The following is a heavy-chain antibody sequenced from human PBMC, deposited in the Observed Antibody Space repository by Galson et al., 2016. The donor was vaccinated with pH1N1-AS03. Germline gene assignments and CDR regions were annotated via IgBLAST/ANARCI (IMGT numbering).Heavy chain of an antibody. CDR3: ARMAGWRGDQADYYFDY. CDR1: GFSLSTTGMR. Sequence: PALVKPTQTLTLTCTFSGFSLSTTGMRMSWIRQPPGKALEWLARIDWDDGKFYSTSLKTRLTISKDTSKNQVLLTMTNMDPVDTATYYRARMAGWRGDQADYYFDYWGQGTPVTVSS. V-gene: IGHV2-70*04. CDR2: IDWDDGK. D-gene: IGHD3-16*01. J-gene: IGHJ4*02.